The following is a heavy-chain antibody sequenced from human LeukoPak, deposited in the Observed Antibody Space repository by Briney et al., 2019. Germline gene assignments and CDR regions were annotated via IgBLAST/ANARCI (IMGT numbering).Heavy chain of an antibody. D-gene: IGHD3-10*01. V-gene: IGHV3-48*01. CDR1: GFTFSSYS. Sequence: SGGSLRLSCAASGFTFSSYSMNWVRQAPGKGLERVSYISSSSSTIYYADSVKGRFTISRDNAKNSLYLQMNSLRAEDTAVYYCARDHYYGSGSYTIDYWGQGTLVTVSS. CDR3: ARDHYYGSGSYTIDY. J-gene: IGHJ4*02. CDR2: ISSSSSTI.